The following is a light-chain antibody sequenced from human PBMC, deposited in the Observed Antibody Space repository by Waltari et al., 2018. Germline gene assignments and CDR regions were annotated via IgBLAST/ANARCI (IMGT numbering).Light chain of an antibody. CDR3: QQYYSSPYT. V-gene: IGKV4-1*01. Sequence: DIVMTQSPASLAVSLGQRATLNCKSSQSVLSTSNNKNDLPWFHQKPGQPPKLLFYWASTRESGVPDRFSGSGSGTDFTLTISSLQAEDVTVYYCQQYYSSPYTFGRGTKLEIK. CDR1: QSVLSTSNNKND. CDR2: WAS. J-gene: IGKJ2*01.